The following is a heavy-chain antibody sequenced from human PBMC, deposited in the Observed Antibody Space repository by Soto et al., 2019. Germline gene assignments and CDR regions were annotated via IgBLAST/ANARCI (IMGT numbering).Heavy chain of an antibody. V-gene: IGHV3-23*01. CDR1: GFTFSSHE. Sequence: GGSLRLSCAASGFTFSSHEMNWVRQAPGKGLEWVSGISASGRDTYYADSVKDRFTISRDSSRNTLYLQMNSLRAEDTATYYCAKGKTTGWYYFDYWGQGALVTVSS. CDR3: AKGKTTGWYYFDY. CDR2: ISASGRDT. D-gene: IGHD6-19*01. J-gene: IGHJ4*02.